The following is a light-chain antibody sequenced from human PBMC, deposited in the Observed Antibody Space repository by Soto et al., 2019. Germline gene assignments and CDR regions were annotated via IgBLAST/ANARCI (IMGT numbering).Light chain of an antibody. CDR3: IQYDMWPRT. V-gene: IGKV3-15*01. CDR1: QNIARN. Sequence: EIVMTQSPATLSVSVGERATLSCRASQNIARNFAWYQQKPGQAPRLLIYGAYTRATGIQARFSSSGSGTEFTLTIRSLQSEDFAVYYCIQYDMWPRTFGQGTKVDI. CDR2: GAY. J-gene: IGKJ1*01.